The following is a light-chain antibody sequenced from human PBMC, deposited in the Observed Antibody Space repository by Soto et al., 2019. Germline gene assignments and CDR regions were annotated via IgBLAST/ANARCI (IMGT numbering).Light chain of an antibody. CDR3: QQRLFWPLFT. CDR1: QNIHSF. CDR2: DAS. J-gene: IGKJ2*01. V-gene: IGKV3-11*01. Sequence: EIVLTQSPATVYLSPGESATLSCRASQNIHSFLAWYQQRPGQAPRLLIYDASFRATAIPARFNGSGSGTYFTLTITRLEPEDFAVYYCQQRLFWPLFTFGQGTRLEIK.